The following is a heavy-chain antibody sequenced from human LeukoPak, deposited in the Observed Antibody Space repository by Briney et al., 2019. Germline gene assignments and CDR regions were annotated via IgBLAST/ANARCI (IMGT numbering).Heavy chain of an antibody. CDR1: GFTFSSYG. J-gene: IGHJ4*02. Sequence: GGSLRLSCAASGFTFSSYGMSWVRQAPGKGLEWVSAISGSGGNTYYADSVKGRFTISRDNSKNTLYLQMNSLRAEDTAVYYCARDIYYYDSSGYYFPGGSDYWGQGTLVTVSS. V-gene: IGHV3-23*01. CDR3: ARDIYYYDSSGYYFPGGSDY. D-gene: IGHD3-22*01. CDR2: ISGSGGNT.